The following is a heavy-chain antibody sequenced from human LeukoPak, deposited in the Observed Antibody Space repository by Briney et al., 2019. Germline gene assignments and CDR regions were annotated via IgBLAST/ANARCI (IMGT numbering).Heavy chain of an antibody. V-gene: IGHV3-30*03. D-gene: IGHD6-19*01. Sequence: GRSLRLSCAASGFTFSSYGMHWVRQAPGKGLEWVAVISYDGSNKYYADSVKGRFTISRDNAKNSLYLQMNSLRAEDTAVYYCARRNDVAVAGIDVWGQGTLVTVSS. CDR1: GFTFSSYG. CDR2: ISYDGSNK. CDR3: ARRNDVAVAGIDV. J-gene: IGHJ4*02.